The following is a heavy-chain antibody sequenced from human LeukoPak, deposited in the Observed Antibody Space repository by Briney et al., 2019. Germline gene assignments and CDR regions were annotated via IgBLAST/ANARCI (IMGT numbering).Heavy chain of an antibody. Sequence: SVKVSCKASGGTFSSYAISWVRQAPGQGLEWMGGIIPIFGTANYAQKFQGRVTITADKSTSTAYMELSSLRSEDTAVYYCVASIAAAGTVILWGQGTLVTVSS. D-gene: IGHD6-13*01. CDR1: GGTFSSYA. CDR2: IIPIFGTA. CDR3: VASIAAAGTVIL. V-gene: IGHV1-69*06. J-gene: IGHJ4*02.